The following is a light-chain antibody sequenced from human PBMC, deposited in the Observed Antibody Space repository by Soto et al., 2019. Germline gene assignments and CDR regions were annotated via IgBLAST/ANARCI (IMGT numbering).Light chain of an antibody. CDR3: QQYGSSPRA. CDR2: GAS. Sequence: EIVLTQSPGTLSLSPGDRATLSCRASQSVSTSYLAWYQQKPGQAPRLLIYGASSRATGIPDRFSDSGAGTDLTLTISRLEPEDFAVYSCQQYGSSPRAFGQGTKVEIK. J-gene: IGKJ1*01. CDR1: QSVSTSY. V-gene: IGKV3-20*01.